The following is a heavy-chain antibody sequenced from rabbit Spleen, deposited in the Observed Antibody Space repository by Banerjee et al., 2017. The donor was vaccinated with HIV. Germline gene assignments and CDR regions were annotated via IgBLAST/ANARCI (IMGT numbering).Heavy chain of an antibody. CDR3: ARDLDGVIGWNFGW. Sequence: QSLEESGGGLVQPGGSLTLTCTASGLPFSSGYDMGWVRQAPGKGLEWIGYIFTASGGGTYYASWAKGRFTISSTSSTTVTLQMTSLTAADTATYFCARDLDGVIGWNFGWWGPGTLVTVS. V-gene: IGHV1S40*01. J-gene: IGHJ4*01. CDR2: IFTASGGGT. CDR1: GLPFSSGYD. D-gene: IGHD1-1*01.